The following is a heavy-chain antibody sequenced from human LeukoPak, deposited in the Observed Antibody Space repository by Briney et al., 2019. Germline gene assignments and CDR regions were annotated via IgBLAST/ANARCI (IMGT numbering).Heavy chain of an antibody. D-gene: IGHD2-21*02. CDR2: IWYDGSNK. CDR1: GFTFSSYG. Sequence: PGRSLRLSCAASGFTFSSYGMHWVRQAPGKGLEWVAVIWYDGSNKYYADSVKGRFTISRDNSKNTLYLQMNSLRAEDTAVYYCAKHIVVVTAYYFDYWGQGTLVTVSS. CDR3: AKHIVVVTAYYFDY. J-gene: IGHJ4*02. V-gene: IGHV3-33*06.